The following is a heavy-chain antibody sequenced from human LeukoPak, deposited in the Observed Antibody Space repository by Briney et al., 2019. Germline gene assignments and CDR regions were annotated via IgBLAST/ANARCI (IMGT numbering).Heavy chain of an antibody. D-gene: IGHD4-17*01. Sequence: PGGSLRLSCAASGFTFSSYWMSWVRQAPGKGLVWVSRINSDGSSTSYADSVKGRFTISRDNAKNTLYLQMNSLRAEDTAVYYCARAHLYGDFQHWGQGTLVTVSS. CDR1: GFTFSSYW. CDR2: INSDGSST. CDR3: ARAHLYGDFQH. V-gene: IGHV3-74*01. J-gene: IGHJ1*01.